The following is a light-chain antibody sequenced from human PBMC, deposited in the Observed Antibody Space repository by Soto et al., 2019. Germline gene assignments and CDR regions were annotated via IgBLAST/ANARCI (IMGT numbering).Light chain of an antibody. CDR2: GVT. J-gene: IGLJ3*02. CDR1: SSDVENYDL. V-gene: IGLV2-23*02. CDR3: CSYAGDNSWV. Sequence: QSALTQPASVSGSPGQSITVSCTGTSSDVENYDLVSWYQQHPGQAPKVIIYGVTKRPSGVSNRFSGKRSGSTASLTISGLQAEDETEYFCCSYAGDNSWVFGGGTKVTVL.